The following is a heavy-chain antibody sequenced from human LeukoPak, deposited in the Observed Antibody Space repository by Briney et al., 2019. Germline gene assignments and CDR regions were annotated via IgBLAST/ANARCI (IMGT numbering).Heavy chain of an antibody. CDR2: ISPSGST. J-gene: IGHJ4*02. CDR1: GVSISSFY. V-gene: IGHV4-4*07. Sequence: SETLSLTCTVSGVSISSFYWAWIRQSAGQGLECIGCISPSGSTNHNPSPRSRVTMSVDTSNNQSSLRLSCVTAADTAVYYWARDPIYPSPREKFDYWGQGTLVTVPS. D-gene: IGHD2-2*01. CDR3: ARDPIYPSPREKFDY.